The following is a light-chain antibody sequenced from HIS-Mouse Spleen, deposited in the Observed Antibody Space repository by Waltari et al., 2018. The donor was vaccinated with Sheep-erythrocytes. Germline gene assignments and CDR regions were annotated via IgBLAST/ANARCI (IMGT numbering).Light chain of an antibody. CDR2: QDS. V-gene: IGLV3-1*01. Sequence: SYELTQPPSVSVSPGQTASITCSGDKLGDKYACWYQQKPGQSPVLIIYQDSKRPSGIPEGFSGYNSGNTATLTISGTQAMDEADYYCQAWDSSTAVVFGGGTKLTVL. J-gene: IGLJ2*01. CDR3: QAWDSSTAVV. CDR1: KLGDKY.